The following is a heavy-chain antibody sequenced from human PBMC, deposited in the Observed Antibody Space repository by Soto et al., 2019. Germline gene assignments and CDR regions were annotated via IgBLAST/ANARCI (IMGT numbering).Heavy chain of an antibody. CDR3: AREKNDWGFRD. CDR1: GYTFTGYA. D-gene: IGHD3-16*01. Sequence: ASVKVSCKASGYTFTGYAMHWVRQAPGQRLEWMGWINAGNGNTKYSQKFQGRVTITRDTSASTAYMELSSLRSEDTAVYYCAREKNDWGFRDWGQGTLVTVSS. J-gene: IGHJ4*02. V-gene: IGHV1-3*01. CDR2: INAGNGNT.